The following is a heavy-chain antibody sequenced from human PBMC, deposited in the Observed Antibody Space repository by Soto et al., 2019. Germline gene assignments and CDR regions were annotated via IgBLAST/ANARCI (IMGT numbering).Heavy chain of an antibody. D-gene: IGHD5-18*01. CDR2: IYYSGST. J-gene: IGHJ4*02. Sequence: SETLSLTCTVSGGSISSGDYYWSWIRQPPGKGLEWIGYIYYSGSTYYNPSLKSRVTISVDTSKNQFSLKLSSVTAADTAVYYCARFGGYSYGYSDYWGQGTLVTVSS. CDR3: ARFGGYSYGYSDY. V-gene: IGHV4-30-4*01. CDR1: GGSISSGDYY.